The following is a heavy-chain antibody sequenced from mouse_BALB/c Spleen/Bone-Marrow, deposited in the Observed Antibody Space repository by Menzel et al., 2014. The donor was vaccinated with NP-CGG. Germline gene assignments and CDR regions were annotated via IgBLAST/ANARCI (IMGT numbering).Heavy chain of an antibody. CDR2: INPDSSTI. J-gene: IGHJ3*01. D-gene: IGHD1-2*01. Sequence: EVQLQQSGGGLVQPGGSLKLSCAASGFDFSRYWMSWVRQAPGKGLEWIGEINPDSSTINYTPSLKDKFIISRGNAKNTLYLQKSKVRSEDTALYYCTRLHYYGYSAYWGQGTLVTVST. V-gene: IGHV4-1*02. CDR3: TRLHYYGYSAY. CDR1: GFDFSRYW.